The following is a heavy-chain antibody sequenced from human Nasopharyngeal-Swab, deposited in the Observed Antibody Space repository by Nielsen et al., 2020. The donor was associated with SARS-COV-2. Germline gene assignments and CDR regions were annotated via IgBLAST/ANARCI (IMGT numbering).Heavy chain of an antibody. CDR3: TRGGTTVTPGYYYYGMDV. Sequence: GGSLRLSCTASGFTFGDYAMSWFRQAPGKGLEWVGFIRSKAYGGTTEYAASVKGRFTISRDDSKSIAYLQMNSLKTEGTAVYYCTRGGTTVTPGYYYYGMDVWGQGTTVTVSS. D-gene: IGHD4-11*01. V-gene: IGHV3-49*03. J-gene: IGHJ6*02. CDR1: GFTFGDYA. CDR2: IRSKAYGGTT.